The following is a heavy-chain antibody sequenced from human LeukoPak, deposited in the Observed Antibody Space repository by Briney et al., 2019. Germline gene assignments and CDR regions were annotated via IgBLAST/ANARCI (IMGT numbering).Heavy chain of an antibody. V-gene: IGHV1-2*02. CDR2: INPNSGGT. CDR1: GYIFTGHY. Sequence: ASVKVSCKASGYIFTGHYMHWVRQAPGQGLEWMGWINPNSGGTNYAQKFQGRVTMTRDTSISTAYMELSGLRSDDTAVFFCATAAGSWDFDYWGQGTLVTVSS. D-gene: IGHD6-13*01. J-gene: IGHJ4*02. CDR3: ATAAGSWDFDY.